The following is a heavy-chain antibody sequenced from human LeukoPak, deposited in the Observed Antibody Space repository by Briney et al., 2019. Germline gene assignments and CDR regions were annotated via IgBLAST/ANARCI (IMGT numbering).Heavy chain of an antibody. CDR1: GGSISSSSYY. J-gene: IGHJ4*02. CDR2: IYYSGST. V-gene: IGHV4-39*07. CDR3: ARDSGGIVGATLGY. D-gene: IGHD1-26*01. Sequence: PSETLSLTCTVSGGSISSSSYYWGWIRQPPGKGLEWIANIYYSGSTYYNPSLKSRVTISVDTSKNQFSLKLSSVTAADTAVYYCARDSGGIVGATLGYWGQGTLVTVSS.